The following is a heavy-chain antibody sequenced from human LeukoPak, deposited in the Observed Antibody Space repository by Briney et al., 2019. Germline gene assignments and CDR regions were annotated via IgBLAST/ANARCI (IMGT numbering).Heavy chain of an antibody. Sequence: PGGSLRLSCAASGFTFSSYAMSWVRQAPGKGLEWVSVIYSGGGTYYADSVKGRFTISRDNAKNSLYLQMNSLRAEDTAAYYCARDRSIYYYGMDVWGQGTTVTVSS. CDR2: IYSGGGT. CDR1: GFTFSSYA. V-gene: IGHV3-66*01. D-gene: IGHD1-26*01. J-gene: IGHJ6*02. CDR3: ARDRSIYYYGMDV.